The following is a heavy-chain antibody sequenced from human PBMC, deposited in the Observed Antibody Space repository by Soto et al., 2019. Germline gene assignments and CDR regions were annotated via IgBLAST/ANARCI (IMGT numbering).Heavy chain of an antibody. CDR1: GYSFTSYW. CDR3: ARHGARYNWNYGDYYYYDGIDV. D-gene: IGHD1-7*01. CDR2: IYPGDSDT. Sequence: GESLKISCKGSGYSFTSYWIGWVRQMPGKGLEWMGIIYPGDSDTRYSPSFQGQVTISADKSISTAYLQWSSLNAPDTAMYYCARHGARYNWNYGDYYYYDGIDVWGQGTKVTVSS. J-gene: IGHJ6*02. V-gene: IGHV5-51*01.